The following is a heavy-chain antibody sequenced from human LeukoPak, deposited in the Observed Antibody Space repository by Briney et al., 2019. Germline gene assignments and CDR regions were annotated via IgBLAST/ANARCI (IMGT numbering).Heavy chain of an antibody. CDR2: IYSSGST. J-gene: IGHJ4*02. V-gene: IGHV4-39*01. D-gene: IGHD2-15*01. Sequence: SETLSLTCAVSGGSISSNNYYWGWIRQPPGKGLEWIGTIYSSGSTYYNPSLKSRITIPVDASKNQFSLKLSSLTATDTAVYYCARQRYCSRVNCTPHFDHWGQGTLVIVSS. CDR3: ARQRYCSRVNCTPHFDH. CDR1: GGSISSNNYY.